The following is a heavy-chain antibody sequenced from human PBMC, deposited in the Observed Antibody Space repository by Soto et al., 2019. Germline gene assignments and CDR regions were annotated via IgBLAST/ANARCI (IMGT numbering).Heavy chain of an antibody. CDR2: IDPSDSYT. V-gene: IGHV5-10-1*01. CDR3: ARGWFGENDAFDI. CDR1: GYSFISYW. D-gene: IGHD3-10*01. J-gene: IGHJ3*02. Sequence: GESLKISCKGSGYSFISYWISWVRQMPGKGLEWMGRIDPSDSYTNYSPSFQGHVTISADKSISTAYLQWSSLKASDTAMYYCARGWFGENDAFDIWGQGTMVTVSS.